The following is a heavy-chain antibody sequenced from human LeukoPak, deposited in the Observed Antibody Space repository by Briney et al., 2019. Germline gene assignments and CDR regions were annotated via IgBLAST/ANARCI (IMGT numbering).Heavy chain of an antibody. CDR2: MYNSGST. J-gene: IGHJ4*02. D-gene: IGHD4-17*01. V-gene: IGHV4-59*01. Sequence: KPSETLSLTCTVSGGSISGSYWSWIRQPPGKGLEWIAYMYNSGSTNYNPSLKSRVTISIDTSKNQFSLKLSSLTAADTAIYYRARGIESYGDYGYWGQGILVTVSS. CDR1: GGSISGSY. CDR3: ARGIESYGDYGY.